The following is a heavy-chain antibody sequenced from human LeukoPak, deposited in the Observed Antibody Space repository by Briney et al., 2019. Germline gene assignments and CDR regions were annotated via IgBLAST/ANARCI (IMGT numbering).Heavy chain of an antibody. Sequence: ASVKVSCKASGYTFTSYYMHWVRQAPGQGLEWMGIINPSGGSTSYAQKFQGRVTMTRDMSTSTVYMELSSLRSEDTAVYYCARDGYGDYPSSWFDPWGQGTLVTVSS. V-gene: IGHV1-46*01. J-gene: IGHJ5*02. CDR3: ARDGYGDYPSSWFDP. D-gene: IGHD4-17*01. CDR2: INPSGGST. CDR1: GYTFTSYY.